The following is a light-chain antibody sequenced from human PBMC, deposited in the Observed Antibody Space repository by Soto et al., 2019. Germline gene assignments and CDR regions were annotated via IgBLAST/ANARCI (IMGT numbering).Light chain of an antibody. CDR1: SSDVGGYNY. J-gene: IGLJ1*01. V-gene: IGLV2-14*03. CDR3: SSYTGSSTDV. CDR2: DVT. Sequence: QSALTQPASVSGAPGQSITISCTGTSSDVGGYNYVSWYQQHPGKAPKLMIYDVTNRPSGVSNRFSGYKSGNTASLTISGLQAEDEADYYCSSYTGSSTDVFGTGTKLTVL.